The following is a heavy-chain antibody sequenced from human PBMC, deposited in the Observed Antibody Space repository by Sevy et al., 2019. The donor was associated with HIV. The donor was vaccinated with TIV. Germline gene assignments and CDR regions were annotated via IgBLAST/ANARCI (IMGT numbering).Heavy chain of an antibody. J-gene: IGHJ4*02. CDR2: ISSSSSYI. V-gene: IGHV3-21*01. CDR1: GFTFSSYS. D-gene: IGHD6-19*01. CDR3: AREPLYSSGWFETMFVYYFDY. Sequence: GGSLRLSCAASGFTFSSYSMNWVRQAPGKGLEWVSSISSSSSYIYYADSVKGRFTISRDNSKNTLYLQMNSLRAEDTAVYYCAREPLYSSGWFETMFVYYFDYWGQGTLVTVSS.